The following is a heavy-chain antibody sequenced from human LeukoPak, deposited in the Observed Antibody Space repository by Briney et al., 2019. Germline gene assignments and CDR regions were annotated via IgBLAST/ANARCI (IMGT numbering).Heavy chain of an antibody. CDR1: GYTFTSYG. CDR2: ISAYNGNT. D-gene: IGHD5-24*01. Sequence: GASVKVSCKASGYTFTSYGISWVRQAPGQGLEWMGWISAYNGNTNYAQKLQGRVTMTTDTSTSTAYMELRSLRSDDTAVYYCARRAVRDGYNIYGMDVWGQGTTVTVSS. V-gene: IGHV1-18*01. J-gene: IGHJ6*02. CDR3: ARRAVRDGYNIYGMDV.